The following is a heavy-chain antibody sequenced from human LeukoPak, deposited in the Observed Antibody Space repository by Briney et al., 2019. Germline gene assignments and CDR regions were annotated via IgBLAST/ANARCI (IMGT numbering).Heavy chain of an antibody. CDR1: GGSFSGYY. CDR3: ASRGVPRYYYYGMDV. D-gene: IGHD3-3*01. Sequence: SETLSLTCAVYGGSFSGYYWSWIRQPPGKGLEWIGEINHSGGTNYNPSLKSRVTISVDTSKNQFSLKLSSVTAADTAVYYCASRGVPRYYYYGMDVWGQGTTVTVSS. CDR2: INHSGGT. J-gene: IGHJ6*02. V-gene: IGHV4-34*01.